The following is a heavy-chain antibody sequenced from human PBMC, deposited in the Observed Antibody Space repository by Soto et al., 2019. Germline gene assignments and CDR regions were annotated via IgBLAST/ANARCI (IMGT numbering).Heavy chain of an antibody. CDR1: GFTFSSYA. Sequence: PGGSLRLSCAASGFTFSSYAMSWVRQAPWKGLEWVSAISGSGGSTYYADSVKGRFTISRDNSKNTLYLQMNSLRAEDTAVYYCAKGKNDFWSGYPAVYYFDYWGQGTLVTVSS. V-gene: IGHV3-23*01. J-gene: IGHJ4*02. CDR2: ISGSGGST. CDR3: AKGKNDFWSGYPAVYYFDY. D-gene: IGHD3-3*01.